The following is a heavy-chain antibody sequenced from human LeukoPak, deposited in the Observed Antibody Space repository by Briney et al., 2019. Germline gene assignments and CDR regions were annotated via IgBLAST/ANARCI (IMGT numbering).Heavy chain of an antibody. J-gene: IGHJ4*02. CDR3: AKRLYLEELPGSFFYN. V-gene: IGHV3-23*01. CDR2: VSADGIT. CDR1: GFTFDNYA. Sequence: GGSLRLSCEASGFTFDNYAMSWVRQVPGKGLDWVSAVSADGITHYGDSVRGRFTDSRDNSRNTLYLEMDNLRVEDTAVYYCAKRLYLEELPGSFFYNWGQGTLVTVSS. D-gene: IGHD1/OR15-1a*01.